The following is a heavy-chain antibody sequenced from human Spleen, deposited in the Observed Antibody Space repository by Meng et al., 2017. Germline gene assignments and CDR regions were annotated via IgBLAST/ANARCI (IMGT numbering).Heavy chain of an antibody. D-gene: IGHD6-13*01. CDR1: GYTFIDYG. V-gene: IGHV1-18*01. CDR2: ISAHNGDT. J-gene: IGHJ4*02. CDR3: ARDEDISAAGKLFGDY. Sequence: ASVKVSCKASGYTFIDYGISWVRQAPGQGLEWMGRISAHNGDTKYAQKFQGRVTMTTDTSTTTAYMELRSLKSDDTAMYYCARDEDISAAGKLFGDYWGQGTLVTVSS.